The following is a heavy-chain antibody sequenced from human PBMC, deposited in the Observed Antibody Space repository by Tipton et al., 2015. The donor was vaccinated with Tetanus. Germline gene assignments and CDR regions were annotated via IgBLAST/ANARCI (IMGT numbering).Heavy chain of an antibody. J-gene: IGHJ4*02. CDR3: ARAHCADGVCNFGF. CDR2: IYPGDSDT. D-gene: IGHD2-8*01. V-gene: IGHV5-51*01. Sequence: QLVQSGGEVKKPGESLKISCKGSGYIFNNYWIGWVRQKLGKGLEWMGFIYPGDSDTRYSPSFQGQVTISVDKSINTAYLQWSSLKASDTSMFYCARAHCADGVCNFGFWGQGALVTVAS. CDR1: GYIFNNYW.